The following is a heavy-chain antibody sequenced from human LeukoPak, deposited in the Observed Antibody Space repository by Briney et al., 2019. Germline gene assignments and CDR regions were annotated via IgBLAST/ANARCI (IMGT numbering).Heavy chain of an antibody. V-gene: IGHV4-39*07. Sequence: NASETLSLTCTVSGGSISSSSYYWGWIRQPPGKGLEWIGSIYYSGSTYYNPSLKSRVTISVDTSKNQFSLKLSSVTAADTAVYYCARLDTIFGVAKGFDYWGQGIPVTVPS. CDR3: ARLDTIFGVAKGFDY. CDR1: GGSISSSSYY. CDR2: IYYSGST. D-gene: IGHD3-3*01. J-gene: IGHJ4*02.